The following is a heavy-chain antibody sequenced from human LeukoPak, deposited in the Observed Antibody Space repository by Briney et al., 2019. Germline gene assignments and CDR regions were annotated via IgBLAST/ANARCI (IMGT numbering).Heavy chain of an antibody. D-gene: IGHD5-18*01. CDR3: ARGYSYGQYP. V-gene: IGHV1-69*04. CDR1: GGTFSSYA. CDR2: IIPILGIA. Sequence: ASVKVSCKASGGTFSSYAISWVRQAPGQGLEWMGRIIPILGIANYAQKFQGRVTMTRDTSTSTVYMELSSLRSEDTAVYYCARGYSYGQYPWGQGTLVTVSS. J-gene: IGHJ5*02.